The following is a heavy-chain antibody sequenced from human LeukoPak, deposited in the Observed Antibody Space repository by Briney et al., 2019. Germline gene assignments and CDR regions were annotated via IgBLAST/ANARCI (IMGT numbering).Heavy chain of an antibody. CDR3: ARQGYTSSWAHAFDI. V-gene: IGHV5-51*01. Sequence: GESLEISCKNSGYSFPSYWIGWVRQMPGKGLEWMGIIYPGDSDTRYSPTFQGQVTISADKSISTAYLQWSSLKASDTAMYYWARQGYTSSWAHAFDIWGQGTMVTVSS. D-gene: IGHD6-13*01. CDR1: GYSFPSYW. CDR2: IYPGDSDT. J-gene: IGHJ3*02.